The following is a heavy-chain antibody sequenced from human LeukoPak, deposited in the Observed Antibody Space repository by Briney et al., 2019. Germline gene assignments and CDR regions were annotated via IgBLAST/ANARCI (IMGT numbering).Heavy chain of an antibody. CDR3: AKTQYCSSTSCYGPYYYYYYYMDV. CDR2: IYSGGST. V-gene: IGHV3-53*01. CDR1: GFTVSSNY. J-gene: IGHJ6*03. Sequence: GGSLRLSCAASGFTVSSNYMSWVRQAPGKGLEWVSVIYSGGSTYYADSVKGRFTISRDNSKNTLYLQMNSLRAEDTAVYYCAKTQYCSSTSCYGPYYYYYYYMDVWGKGTTVTVSS. D-gene: IGHD2-2*01.